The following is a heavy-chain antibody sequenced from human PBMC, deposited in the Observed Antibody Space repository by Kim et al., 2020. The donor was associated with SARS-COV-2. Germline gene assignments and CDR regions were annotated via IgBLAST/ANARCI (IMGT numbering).Heavy chain of an antibody. V-gene: IGHV1-69*13. J-gene: IGHJ6*02. CDR2: IIPIFGTA. D-gene: IGHD6-13*01. CDR3: ARYFGAAAGPVYYYYYGMDV. Sequence: SVKVSCKASGGTFSSYAISWVRQAPGQGLEWMGGIIPIFGTANYAQKFQGRVTITADESTSTAYMELSSLRSEDTAVYYCARYFGAAAGPVYYYYYGMDVWGQGTTVTVSS. CDR1: GGTFSSYA.